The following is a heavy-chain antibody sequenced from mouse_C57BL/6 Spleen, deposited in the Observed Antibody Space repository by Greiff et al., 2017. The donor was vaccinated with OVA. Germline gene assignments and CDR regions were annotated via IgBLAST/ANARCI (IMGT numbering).Heavy chain of an antibody. Sequence: QVQLQQSGAELVKPGASVKMSCKASGYTFTSYWITWVKQRPGQGLEWIGDIYPGSGSTNYNEKFKSKATLTVDTSSSTAYMQLSSLTSEDAAVYYCARSDGNPDYWGQGTTLTVSS. D-gene: IGHD2-1*01. CDR3: ARSDGNPDY. V-gene: IGHV1-55*01. CDR1: GYTFTSYW. CDR2: IYPGSGST. J-gene: IGHJ2*01.